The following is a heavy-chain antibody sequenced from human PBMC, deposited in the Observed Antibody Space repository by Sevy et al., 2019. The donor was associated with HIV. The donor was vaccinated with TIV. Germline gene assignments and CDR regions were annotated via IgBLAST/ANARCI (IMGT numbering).Heavy chain of an antibody. J-gene: IGHJ4*02. D-gene: IGHD5-18*01. CDR2: ISPGSSHT. CDR3: ARHRMSYGGQYFVY. V-gene: IGHV3-11*06. CDR1: EFSFSDYY. Sequence: GGSLRLSCAASEFSFSDYYMIWLRQAPGKGLEWVSYISPGSSHTKYADSVKGRFTISRDNSKNSLYLQMNSLRAEDTAIYYCARHRMSYGGQYFVYWGQGTLVADSS.